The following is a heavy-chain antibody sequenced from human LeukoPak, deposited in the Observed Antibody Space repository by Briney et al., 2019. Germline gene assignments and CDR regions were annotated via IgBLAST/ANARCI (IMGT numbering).Heavy chain of an antibody. CDR3: ARVGAMVRGALEAFDY. Sequence: PSETLSLTCAVSGYSISSGYYWGWIRQPPGKGLEWIGSIYHSGSTYYNPSLKSRVTISVDTSKNQFSLKLSPVTAADTAVYYCARVGAMVRGALEAFDYWGQGTLVTVSS. J-gene: IGHJ4*02. CDR1: GYSISSGYY. D-gene: IGHD3-10*01. CDR2: IYHSGST. V-gene: IGHV4-38-2*01.